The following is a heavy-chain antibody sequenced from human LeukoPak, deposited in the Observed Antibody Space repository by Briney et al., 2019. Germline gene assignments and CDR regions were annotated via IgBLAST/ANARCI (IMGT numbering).Heavy chain of an antibody. D-gene: IGHD3-3*01. CDR1: GFTFSTYW. CDR3: ARERQNKDFWSGGDC. V-gene: IGHV3-7*01. J-gene: IGHJ4*02. Sequence: PGGSLRLSCAASGFTFSTYWMSWVRQAPGKGLEWVANIKQDGSEKYYVDSVKGRFTISRDNAKNSLYLQMNTLRPEDTAVYYCARERQNKDFWSGGDCWGQGTLVTVSS. CDR2: IKQDGSEK.